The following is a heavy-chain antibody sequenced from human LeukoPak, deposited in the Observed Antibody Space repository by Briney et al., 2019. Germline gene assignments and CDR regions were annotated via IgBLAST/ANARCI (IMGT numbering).Heavy chain of an antibody. CDR1: GFTFSDYV. D-gene: IGHD2-2*01. CDR3: ARGVTSWPQGPYHFDY. V-gene: IGHV3-30*02. CDR2: IQSNGNEK. Sequence: PGGSLRLSCAVSGFTFSDYVMHWVRQAPGKGLEWVASIQSNGNEKYSSDSLKGRFTISRDNSKNTLYLQMNTVRPEDTAVFYCARGVTSWPQGPYHFDYWGQGILITVSS. J-gene: IGHJ4*02.